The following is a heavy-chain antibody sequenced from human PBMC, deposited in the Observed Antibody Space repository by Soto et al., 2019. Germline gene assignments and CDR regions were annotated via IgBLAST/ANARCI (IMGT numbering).Heavy chain of an antibody. V-gene: IGHV1-24*01. CDR3: ATSIVGATNPNARFFDY. CDR2: FDPEDGET. J-gene: IGHJ4*02. Sequence: GASVKVSFKVSGYTLTELSMHWVRQAPGKGLEWMGGFDPEDGETIYAQKFQGRVTMTEDTSTDTAYMELSSLRSEDTAVYYCATSIVGATNPNARFFDYWGQGTLVTVSS. CDR1: GYTLTELS. D-gene: IGHD1-26*01.